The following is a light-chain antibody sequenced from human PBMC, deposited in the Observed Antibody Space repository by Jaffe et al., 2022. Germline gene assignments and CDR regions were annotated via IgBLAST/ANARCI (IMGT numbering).Light chain of an antibody. CDR3: QQYKSWPIT. J-gene: IGKJ5*01. Sequence: EIVMTQSPATLSVSPGERATLSCRASQSVSSTLAWYQQKPGQVPRLLMYDVSTRATGFPARFSGSGFGTEFTLTISSLQSEDFAVYYCQQYKSWPITFGQGTRLEIK. CDR1: QSVSST. CDR2: DVS. V-gene: IGKV3-15*01.